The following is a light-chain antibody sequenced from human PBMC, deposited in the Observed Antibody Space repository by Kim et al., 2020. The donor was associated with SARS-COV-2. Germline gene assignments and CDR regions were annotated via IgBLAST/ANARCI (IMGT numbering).Light chain of an antibody. CDR3: QQYNAWPPYT. V-gene: IGKV3-15*01. CDR1: QSIASN. CDR2: GAS. J-gene: IGKJ2*01. Sequence: VSPGERASLSCRASQSIASNLAWYQQKPGQAPRLLIFGASTRATGIPARFSGRGSWTEFTLTISSLQSEDFAVYYCQQYNAWPPYTFGQGTKLEI.